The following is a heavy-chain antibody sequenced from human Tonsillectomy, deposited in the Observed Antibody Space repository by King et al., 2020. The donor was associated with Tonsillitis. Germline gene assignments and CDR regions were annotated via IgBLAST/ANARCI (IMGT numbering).Heavy chain of an antibody. D-gene: IGHD6-19*01. CDR2: IYPGDSDT. CDR3: ARHVGMEVAGLPDYYSYMDV. CDR1: GYSFTNYW. Sequence: QLVQSGAEVKKPGESLKISCKGSGYSFTNYWIGWVRQMPGKSLEWMGIIYPGDSDTRYSPSFQGQGTITVDKSITTAYLQWSSLKASDPAMYYCARHVGMEVAGLPDYYSYMDVWGKGTTVTVSS. J-gene: IGHJ6*03. V-gene: IGHV5-51*01.